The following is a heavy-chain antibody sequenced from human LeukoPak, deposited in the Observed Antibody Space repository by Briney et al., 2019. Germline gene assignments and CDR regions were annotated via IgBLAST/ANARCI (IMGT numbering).Heavy chain of an antibody. Sequence: ASVKVSCKASGYTFTSYDINWVRQATGQGLEWMGWMNPNSGNTGYAQKFQGRVIMTRNTSISTAYMELSSLRSEDTAVYYCARGGSPRDSSSWYHRLAPQTRRSGGYYGMDVWGQGTTVTVSS. J-gene: IGHJ6*02. CDR2: MNPNSGNT. D-gene: IGHD6-13*01. CDR3: ARGGSPRDSSSWYHRLAPQTRRSGGYYGMDV. CDR1: GYTFTSYD. V-gene: IGHV1-8*01.